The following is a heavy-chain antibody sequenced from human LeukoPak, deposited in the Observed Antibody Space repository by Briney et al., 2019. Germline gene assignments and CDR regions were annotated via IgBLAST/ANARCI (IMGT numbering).Heavy chain of an antibody. D-gene: IGHD4-17*01. V-gene: IGHV4-59*01. CDR2: IYYSGST. J-gene: IGHJ5*02. CDR1: GGSISSYY. Sequence: PSETLSLTCTVPGGSISSYYWSWIRQPPGKGLEWIGYIYYSGSTNYNPSLKSRVTISVDTSKNQFSLKLSSVTAADTAVYYCARVGLRWFDPWGQGTLVTVSS. CDR3: ARVGLRWFDP.